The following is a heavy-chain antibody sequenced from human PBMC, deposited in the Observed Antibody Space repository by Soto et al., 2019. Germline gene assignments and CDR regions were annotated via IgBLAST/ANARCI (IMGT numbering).Heavy chain of an antibody. CDR3: ARGRRGRGYDY. V-gene: IGHV3-21*01. D-gene: IGHD2-15*01. Sequence: EVQLVESGGGLVKPGGSLRLSCAASGFTFSSYSMNWVRQAPGKGLEWVSSISSSSSYIYYADSVKGRFIISRDNAKNSLYLQMNSLRAEDTAVYYCARGRRGRGYDYWGQGTLVTVSS. CDR2: ISSSSSYI. CDR1: GFTFSSYS. J-gene: IGHJ4*02.